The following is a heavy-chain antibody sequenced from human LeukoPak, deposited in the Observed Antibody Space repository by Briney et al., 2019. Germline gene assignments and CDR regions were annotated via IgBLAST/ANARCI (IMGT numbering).Heavy chain of an antibody. CDR1: GGSFSGYY. CDR3: ARDKSHCSGGSCYYYGMDV. CDR2: INHSGST. D-gene: IGHD2-15*01. J-gene: IGHJ6*02. V-gene: IGHV4-34*01. Sequence: SETLSLTCAVYGGSFSGYYWSWIRQPPGKGLEWIGEINHSGSTNYNPPLKSRVTISVDRSKNQFSLKLSSVTAADTAVYYCARDKSHCSGGSCYYYGMDVWGQGTTVTVSS.